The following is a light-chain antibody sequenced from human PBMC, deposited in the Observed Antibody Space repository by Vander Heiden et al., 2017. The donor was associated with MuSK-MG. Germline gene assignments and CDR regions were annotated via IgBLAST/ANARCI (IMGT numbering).Light chain of an antibody. V-gene: IGKV1-39*01. CDR1: QSISSY. J-gene: IGKJ1*01. Sequence: DIQMTQSPSSLSASVGDRVTITCRASQSISSYLNWYQQKPGKAPKLLIYAASSLQSGVPSRFSGSGSGTDFTLTISSLQPEDFATYYCLQSDSTPQTFGQGTKVEIK. CDR2: AAS. CDR3: LQSDSTPQT.